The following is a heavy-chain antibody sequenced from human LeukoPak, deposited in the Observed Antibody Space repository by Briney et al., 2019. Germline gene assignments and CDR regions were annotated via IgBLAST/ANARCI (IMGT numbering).Heavy chain of an antibody. J-gene: IGHJ4*02. CDR1: GGSFSGYY. CDR3: ARAITAMVGFDY. CDR2: INHSGST. Sequence: PSETLSLTCAVYGGSFSGYYWSWIRQPPGKGLEWIGEINHSGSTNYNPSLKSRVTISVDTSKNQFSLKLSSVTAADTAVYYCARAITAMVGFDYWGQGTLVTVSS. D-gene: IGHD5-18*01. V-gene: IGHV4-34*01.